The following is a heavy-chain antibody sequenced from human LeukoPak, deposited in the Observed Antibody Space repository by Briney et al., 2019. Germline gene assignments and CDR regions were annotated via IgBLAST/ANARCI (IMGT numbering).Heavy chain of an antibody. CDR3: AKEQRKGYCSRTSCPKNPGYYYYYMDV. CDR2: MNPNSGNT. D-gene: IGHD2-2*01. CDR1: GYTFTSYD. Sequence: GASVKVSCKASGYTFTSYDINWVRQATGQGLEWMGWMNPNSGNTGYAQKFQGRVTITRNTSISTAYMELSSLRSEDTAVYYCAKEQRKGYCSRTSCPKNPGYYYYYMDVGGKGPRSPSP. J-gene: IGHJ6*03. V-gene: IGHV1-8*03.